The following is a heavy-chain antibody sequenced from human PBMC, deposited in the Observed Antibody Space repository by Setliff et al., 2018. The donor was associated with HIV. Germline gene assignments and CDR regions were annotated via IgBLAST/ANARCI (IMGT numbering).Heavy chain of an antibody. CDR1: GYTFTDYY. D-gene: IGHD3-22*01. J-gene: IGHJ3*02. CDR3: ARDGYYDSSGYSAFDI. Sequence: ASVKVSCKASGYTFTDYYIHWVRQAPGQGLEWMGRINPNNGGTNYAQTVQGRVTMTRDTSISKAYMELSRLRSDDTAVYYCARDGYYDSSGYSAFDIWGQGTMVTVSS. V-gene: IGHV1-2*06. CDR2: INPNNGGT.